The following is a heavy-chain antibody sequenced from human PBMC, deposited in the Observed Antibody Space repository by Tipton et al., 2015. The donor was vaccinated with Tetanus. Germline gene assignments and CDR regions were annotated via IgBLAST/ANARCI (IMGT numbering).Heavy chain of an antibody. CDR1: GGSISSYY. CDR3: ARHMAMWSGVGMDV. CDR2: IYYSGST. Sequence: TLSLTCTVSGGSISSYYWSWIRQPPGKGLEWIGCIYYSGSTNYNPSLKSRVTISVDTSKNQFSLKLSSVTAADTAVYYCARHMAMWSGVGMDVWGQGTTVTVSS. D-gene: IGHD3-3*01. J-gene: IGHJ6*02. V-gene: IGHV4-59*08.